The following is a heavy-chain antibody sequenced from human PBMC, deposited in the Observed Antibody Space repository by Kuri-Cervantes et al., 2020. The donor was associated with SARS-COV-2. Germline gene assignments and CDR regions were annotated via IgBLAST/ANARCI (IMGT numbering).Heavy chain of an antibody. CDR1: GFTFSSYW. D-gene: IGHD3-3*01. Sequence: ESLKISCAASGFTFSSYWMSWVRQAPGKGLEWIGSIYHSGSTYYNPSLKSRVTISVDTSKNQFSLKLSSVTAADTAVYYCARDLTGPNYDFWSGPEYYFDYWGQGTLVTVSS. J-gene: IGHJ4*02. CDR3: ARDLTGPNYDFWSGPEYYFDY. CDR2: IYHSGST. V-gene: IGHV4-38-2*02.